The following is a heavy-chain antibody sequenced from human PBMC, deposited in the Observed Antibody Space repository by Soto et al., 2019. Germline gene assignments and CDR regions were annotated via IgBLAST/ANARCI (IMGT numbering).Heavy chain of an antibody. CDR3: ARGSLPAANPAGWYFDL. J-gene: IGHJ2*01. D-gene: IGHD2-2*01. V-gene: IGHV3-30-3*01. Sequence: QVQLVESGGGVVQPGRSLRLSCAASGFTFITYAMHWVRQAPGKGLEWVAVVSHDGNNKYYADSVKGRFTVSRDNSKNTKHLQMNSLSPGDAAAYYCARGSLPAANPAGWYFDLWGRGTLVTVSS. CDR2: VSHDGNNK. CDR1: GFTFITYA.